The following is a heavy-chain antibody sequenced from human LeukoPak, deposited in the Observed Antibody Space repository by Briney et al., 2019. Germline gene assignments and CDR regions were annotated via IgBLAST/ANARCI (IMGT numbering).Heavy chain of an antibody. D-gene: IGHD1-26*01. CDR2: IGTKAVNYAT. CDR1: GFTFSGST. Sequence: GGSLRLSCAASGFTFSGSTIHWVRQASGKGLEWVGRIGTKAVNYATTYPESVKGRFTISRDDSKNTAYLQMSSLKTEDTAVYFCSGGGPRGTYFIDNWGQGTLISVSS. V-gene: IGHV3-73*01. CDR3: SGGGPRGTYFIDN. J-gene: IGHJ4*02.